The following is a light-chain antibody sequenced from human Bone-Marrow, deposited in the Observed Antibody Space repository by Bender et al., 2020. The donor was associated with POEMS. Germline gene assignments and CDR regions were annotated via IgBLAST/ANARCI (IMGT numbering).Light chain of an antibody. CDR1: SSDIGGSDY. J-gene: IGLJ1*01. Sequence: QSALTQPASVSGSPGQSITISCTGTSSDIGGSDYVSWYQQHPGKAPKLILYKVNNRPSGVSSRCSGSTSGNTASLTISGLEAEDEADYYCCSYTSRSDTDVFGSGTRVTVL. CDR2: KVN. CDR3: CSYTSRSDTDV. V-gene: IGLV2-14*01.